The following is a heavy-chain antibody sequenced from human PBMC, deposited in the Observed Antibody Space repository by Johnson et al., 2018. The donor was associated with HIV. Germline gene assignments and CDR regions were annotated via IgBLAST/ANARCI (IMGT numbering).Heavy chain of an antibody. V-gene: IGHV3-33*08. Sequence: QMQLVESGGGVVQPGRSLRLSCVASGFSFISFDMHWVRQAPGKGLQWVAVIWYDGSSTYFADSVKGRFTISRDNSKNTLYLQMNSLRAEDTAVYYCATSTASDALDIWGQGTMVTVSA. CDR1: GFSFISFD. J-gene: IGHJ3*02. D-gene: IGHD1-1*01. CDR2: IWYDGSST. CDR3: ATSTASDALDI.